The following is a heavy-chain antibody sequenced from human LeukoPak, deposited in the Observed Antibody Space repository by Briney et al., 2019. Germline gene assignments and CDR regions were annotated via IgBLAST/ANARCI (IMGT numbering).Heavy chain of an antibody. CDR1: GFTFSSYW. D-gene: IGHD1-26*01. V-gene: IGHV3-7*01. CDR2: IKQDGSEK. J-gene: IGHJ3*02. CDR3: ARPPSQYSGSYGAFDI. Sequence: GGSLRLSCAASGFTFSSYWMSWVRQAPGKGLEWVANIKQDGSEKYYVDSVKGRFTISRDNAKNSLYLQMNSLRAEDTAVYYCARPPSQYSGSYGAFDIWGQGTMVTVSS.